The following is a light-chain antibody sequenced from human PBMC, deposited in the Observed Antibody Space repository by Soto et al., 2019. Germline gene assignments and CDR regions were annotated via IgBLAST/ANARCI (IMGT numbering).Light chain of an antibody. Sequence: EIVLTQSPGTLSLSPGERATLSCRARQSVSSSYLAWYQQKHGQAPRLLIYGATSRATGIPDRFSGSGSGTDFTLTISRLEPEYFAVYYCQQYGSSPLTFGQGTKVEIK. CDR3: QQYGSSPLT. CDR1: QSVSSSY. V-gene: IGKV3-20*01. J-gene: IGKJ1*01. CDR2: GAT.